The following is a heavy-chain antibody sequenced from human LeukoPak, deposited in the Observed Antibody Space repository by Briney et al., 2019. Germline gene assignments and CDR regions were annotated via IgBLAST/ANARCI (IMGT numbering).Heavy chain of an antibody. CDR3: AKEENIMITFGGVNGDDY. Sequence: GGSLRLSCGVSGFSLRSYGMNWVRQAPGKGLEWVSYISSSSSRIYYADSVKGRFTISRDNSKNTLYLQMNSLRAEDTAVYYCAKEENIMITFGGVNGDDYWGQGTLVTVSS. J-gene: IGHJ4*02. CDR1: GFSLRSYG. V-gene: IGHV3-48*01. D-gene: IGHD3-16*01. CDR2: ISSSSSRI.